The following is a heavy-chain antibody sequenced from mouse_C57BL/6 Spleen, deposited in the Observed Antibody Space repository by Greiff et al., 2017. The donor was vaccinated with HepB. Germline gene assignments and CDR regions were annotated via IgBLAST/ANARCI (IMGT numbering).Heavy chain of an antibody. CDR1: GYTFTSYW. D-gene: IGHD2-4*01. CDR3: ARGDYDGDYYFDY. V-gene: IGHV1-64*01. Sequence: QVQLQQPGAELVKPGASVKLSCKASGYTFTSYWMHWVKQRPGQGLEWIGMIHPNSGSTNYNEKFKSKATLTVDKSSSTAYMQLSSLTSEDSAVDYCARGDYDGDYYFDYWGQGTTLTVSS. J-gene: IGHJ2*01. CDR2: IHPNSGST.